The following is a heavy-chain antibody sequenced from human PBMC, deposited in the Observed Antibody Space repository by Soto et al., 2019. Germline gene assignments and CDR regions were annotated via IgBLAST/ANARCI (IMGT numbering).Heavy chain of an antibody. Sequence: QVQLHQWGAGLLKPSETLPLTCAVYGGSFSGYYWTWIRQPPGKGLEWIGEINHSGSTNYNPSLKSRVTISVDTSKNQFSLRLNSVTAADTAVYYCARKWELHAFDVWGQGTMVTVSS. J-gene: IGHJ3*01. D-gene: IGHD1-26*01. CDR2: INHSGST. CDR3: ARKWELHAFDV. V-gene: IGHV4-34*01. CDR1: GGSFSGYY.